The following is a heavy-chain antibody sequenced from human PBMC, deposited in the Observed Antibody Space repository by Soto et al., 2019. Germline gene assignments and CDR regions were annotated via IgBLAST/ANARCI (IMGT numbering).Heavy chain of an antibody. CDR2: VTGSGGAS. Sequence: GGSLRLSCEPSGFTFSSYAMSWVRQAPGKGLEWVSSVTGSGGASYHAASVKGRFTISRDNAKNRLYLQMNSLRAEDTAIYYCAKSGGWYVNNWLDPWGQGTLVTVSS. J-gene: IGHJ5*02. CDR1: GFTFSSYA. CDR3: AKSGGWYVNNWLDP. V-gene: IGHV3-23*01. D-gene: IGHD6-19*01.